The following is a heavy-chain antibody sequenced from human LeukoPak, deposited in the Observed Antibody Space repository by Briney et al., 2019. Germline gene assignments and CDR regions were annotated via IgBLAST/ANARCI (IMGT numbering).Heavy chain of an antibody. Sequence: GGSLRLSFAASGFTFSSYAMSWVRRAPGKGLEWVSAISGSGGSTYYADSVKGRFTISRDNSKNTLYLQMNSLRAEDTAVYYCAKTGTPWYYFDYWGQGTLVTVSS. J-gene: IGHJ4*02. CDR2: ISGSGGST. D-gene: IGHD6-13*01. V-gene: IGHV3-23*01. CDR3: AKTGTPWYYFDY. CDR1: GFTFSSYA.